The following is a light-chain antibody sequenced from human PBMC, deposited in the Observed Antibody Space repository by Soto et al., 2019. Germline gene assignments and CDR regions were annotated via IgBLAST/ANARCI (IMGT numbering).Light chain of an antibody. J-gene: IGKJ3*01. Sequence: EIVLTQSPGTLSLSPGERATLSCRASQSVSSSYLAWYQQKPGQTPRLLFYGASSTATGIPDRFSGSGSGTDFTLSISTLEPEDFAVYYCVEYGSSPFTFGHGTKEDIK. CDR1: QSVSSSY. CDR2: GAS. CDR3: VEYGSSPFT. V-gene: IGKV3-20*01.